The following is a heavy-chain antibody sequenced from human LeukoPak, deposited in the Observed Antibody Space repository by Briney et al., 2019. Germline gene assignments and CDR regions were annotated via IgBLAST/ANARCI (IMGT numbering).Heavy chain of an antibody. Sequence: PSETLSLTCTVSGGSLSSLTYYWGWIRQPPGKGLEWIASIYYSGTTYYSPSLKSRVAISVNRSNNQFSLRLSSVTAADTAVYFCTGYSAGWSSGGGYWGQGTVVTVSS. D-gene: IGHD6-19*01. V-gene: IGHV4-39*01. J-gene: IGHJ4*02. CDR3: TGYSAGWSSGGGY. CDR1: GGSLSSLTYY. CDR2: IYYSGTT.